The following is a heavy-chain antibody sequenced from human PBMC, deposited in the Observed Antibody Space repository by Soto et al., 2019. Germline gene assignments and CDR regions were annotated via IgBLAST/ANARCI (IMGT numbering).Heavy chain of an antibody. Sequence: SETLSLTCAVYGGSISAYYWDWIRRPPGKGLEWIGYINPDGATGYTPSLRVRVTISIDTSRYQLSLKLRSVTAADTAVYSCARGQILYPFFDYWGQGALVTVSS. D-gene: IGHD3-3*01. CDR3: ARGQILYPFFDY. V-gene: IGHV4-34*01. CDR1: GGSISAYY. CDR2: INPDGAT. J-gene: IGHJ4*02.